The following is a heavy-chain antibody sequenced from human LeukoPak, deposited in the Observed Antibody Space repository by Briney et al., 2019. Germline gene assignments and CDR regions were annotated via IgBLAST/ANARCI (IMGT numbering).Heavy chain of an antibody. J-gene: IGHJ4*02. CDR2: ISAYNGNT. Sequence: ASVKVSCKASGYTFTSYAISWVRRAPGQGLEWLGWISAYNGNTHYAQKLQGRLTLTTDTSANTAYMELRSLRSDDTAVYFCVRDDYDSLPYYFDFWGQGTLVTVSS. CDR3: VRDDYDSLPYYFDF. CDR1: GYTFTSYA. D-gene: IGHD3-22*01. V-gene: IGHV1-18*01.